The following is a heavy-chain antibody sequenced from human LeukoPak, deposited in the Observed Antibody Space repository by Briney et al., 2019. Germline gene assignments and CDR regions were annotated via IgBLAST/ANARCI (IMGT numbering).Heavy chain of an antibody. D-gene: IGHD3-3*01. J-gene: IGHJ4*02. CDR1: GYTFTGYY. CDR2: INPNSGGT. Sequence: ASVKVSCKPSGYTFTGYYIHWVRQAPGQGPEWMGWINPNSGGTNYAQKFQGRVTMTRDTSVSTAYMELSRLRSDDTAVYYCARDGVGSTRTFDYWGQGTLVTVSS. V-gene: IGHV1-2*02. CDR3: ARDGVGSTRTFDY.